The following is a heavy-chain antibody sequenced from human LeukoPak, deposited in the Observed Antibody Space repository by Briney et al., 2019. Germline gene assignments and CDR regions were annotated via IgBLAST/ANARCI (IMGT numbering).Heavy chain of an antibody. CDR1: GGSLSSSSYY. V-gene: IGHV4-39*01. Sequence: SETLSLTCTVSGGSLSSSSYYWGWIRQPPGKGLEWIGSIYYSGSTYYNPSLKSRVTISIDTSKNQFSLKLSSVTAADTAVYYCARLRLRLGEPTDFDYWGQGTLVTVSS. CDR3: ARLRLRLGEPTDFDY. D-gene: IGHD3-16*01. J-gene: IGHJ4*02. CDR2: IYYSGST.